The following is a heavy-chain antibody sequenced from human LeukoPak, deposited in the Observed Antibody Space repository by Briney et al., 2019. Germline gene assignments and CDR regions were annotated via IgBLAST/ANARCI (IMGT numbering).Heavy chain of an antibody. Sequence: GGSLRLSCAASGFTLSSYWMSWVRQAPGKGLEGVANIKQDGSEKYYVDSVKARFTISRDNSKNTLYLQMNSLRGEDTGVYYCASSQGSHYYDSSGYRFDYWGQGTLVTVSS. V-gene: IGHV3-7*03. J-gene: IGHJ4*02. CDR2: IKQDGSEK. CDR1: GFTLSSYW. D-gene: IGHD3-22*01. CDR3: ASSQGSHYYDSSGYRFDY.